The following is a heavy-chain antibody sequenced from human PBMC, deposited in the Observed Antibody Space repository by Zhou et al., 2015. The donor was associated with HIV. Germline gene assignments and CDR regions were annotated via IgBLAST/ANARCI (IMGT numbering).Heavy chain of an antibody. Sequence: QVQLLQSGAEVKKPGASVKVSCKASGYTFIRNNMHWVRQAPGQGLEWMGIINPNGDYTTYAQKFRGRITVTTDTSTSTVYMELSGLRFEDTAVYYCGKDSARWYVDYWGRGTLVTVSS. CDR3: GKDSARWYVDY. CDR2: INPNGDYT. J-gene: IGHJ4*02. V-gene: IGHV1-46*01. D-gene: IGHD2-15*01. CDR1: GYTFIRNN.